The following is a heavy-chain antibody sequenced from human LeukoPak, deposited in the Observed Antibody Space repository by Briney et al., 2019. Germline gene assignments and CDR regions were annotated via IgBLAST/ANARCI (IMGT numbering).Heavy chain of an antibody. CDR3: AKVGPVSSYGFGFFNY. D-gene: IGHD5-18*01. CDR2: ISYKSGSI. CDR1: GFTFDDYA. J-gene: IGHJ4*02. V-gene: IGHV3-9*01. Sequence: SLRLSCSASGFTFDDYAMQWVRQAPGKGLEGVSGISYKSGSINYAESVKGRFTISRDNAKNSLYLQMNSLTVEDTALYYCAKVGPVSSYGFGFFNYWGRGTLVTVSS.